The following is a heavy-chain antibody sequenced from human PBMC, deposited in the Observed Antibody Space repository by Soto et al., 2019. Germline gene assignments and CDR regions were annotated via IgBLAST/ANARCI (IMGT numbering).Heavy chain of an antibody. CDR1: GYTYTAYY. CDR3: ARGAFSGTPVY. CDR2: INPNSGGT. V-gene: IGHV1-2*02. D-gene: IGHD1-26*01. J-gene: IGHJ4*02. Sequence: ASVKVSCKPSGYTYTAYYMHWERQAPAHGLEWMGWINPNSGGTNYAQNIQGRVTMTRYTSSSTAXVKLSRLKSDDATAYDSARGAFSGTPVYGGQATMVTVFS.